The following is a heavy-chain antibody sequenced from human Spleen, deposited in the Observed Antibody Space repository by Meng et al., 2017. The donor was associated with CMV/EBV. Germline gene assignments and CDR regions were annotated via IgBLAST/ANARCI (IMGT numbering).Heavy chain of an antibody. CDR2: INPSGGST. V-gene: IGHV1-46*01. D-gene: IGHD6-19*01. CDR3: ASWSVAGNPVDAFDI. Sequence: GGSLRLSCAASGFTFSSYGMHWVRQVPGQGLEWMGIINPSGGSTSYAQKFQGRVTMTRDTSTSTVYMELSSLRSEDTAVYYCASWSVAGNPVDAFDIWGQGTMVTVSS. J-gene: IGHJ3*02. CDR1: GFTFSSYG.